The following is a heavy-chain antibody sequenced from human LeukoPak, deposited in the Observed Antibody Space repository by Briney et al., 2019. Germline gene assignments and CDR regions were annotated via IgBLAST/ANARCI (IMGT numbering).Heavy chain of an antibody. V-gene: IGHV5-51*01. J-gene: IGHJ4*02. CDR1: GYSFTSYW. D-gene: IGHD1-14*01. CDR2: IYPVDSDT. Sequence: GESLKISCKGSGYSFTSYWIGWVRQMPGKGLEWMGIIYPVDSDTRYSPSFQGQVTISADKSINTAYLHWSSLKASDTALYYCATSESQPQFDYWGQGTRVTVSS. CDR3: ATSESQPQFDY.